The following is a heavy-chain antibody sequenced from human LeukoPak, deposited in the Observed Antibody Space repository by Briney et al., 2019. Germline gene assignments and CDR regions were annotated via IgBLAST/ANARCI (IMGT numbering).Heavy chain of an antibody. CDR1: GYTFTSYW. Sequence: GASVKVSCKASGYTFTSYWIGWVRQMPGKGLEWMGIIYPGDSDTRYSPSFQGQVTISADKSISTAYLQWSSLKASDTAMYYCARSRGRTDAFDIWGQGTMVTVSS. CDR3: ARSRGRTDAFDI. CDR2: IYPGDSDT. D-gene: IGHD1-14*01. V-gene: IGHV5-51*01. J-gene: IGHJ3*02.